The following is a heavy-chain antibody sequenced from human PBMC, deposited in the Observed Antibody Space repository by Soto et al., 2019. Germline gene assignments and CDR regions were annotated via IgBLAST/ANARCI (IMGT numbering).Heavy chain of an antibody. V-gene: IGHV4-31*03. CDR1: GGSISSGGYY. CDR3: ARDSSHLGYCSSTRCYWFAP. D-gene: IGHD2-2*03. CDR2: IYYSGST. J-gene: IGHJ5*02. Sequence: SETLSLTCTVSGGSISSGGYYWSWIRQHPGEGLEWIGYIYYSGSTYYNPSLKSRVTISVDTSKNQFSLKLSSVTAADTAVYYCARDSSHLGYCSSTRCYWFAPWGQGTLVPVSS.